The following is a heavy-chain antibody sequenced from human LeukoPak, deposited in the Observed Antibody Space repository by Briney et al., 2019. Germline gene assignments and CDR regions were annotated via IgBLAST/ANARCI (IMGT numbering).Heavy chain of an antibody. CDR1: DFTVSSNY. V-gene: IGHV3-53*01. CDR3: ARSLRVRGVPDYMDV. D-gene: IGHD3-10*01. CDR2: IHKNAIT. J-gene: IGHJ6*03. Sequence: PGGSLRLSCAASDFTVSSNYMGWVRQAPGKGLEWVSVIHKNAITSYADTVKGRFTISRDNSKNTLYLQMNNLRVDDTAVYHCARSLRVRGVPDYMDVWGKGTTVTVYS.